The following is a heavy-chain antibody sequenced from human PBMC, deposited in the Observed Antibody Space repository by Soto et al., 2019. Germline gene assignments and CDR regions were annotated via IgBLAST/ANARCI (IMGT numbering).Heavy chain of an antibody. CDR3: VRGGANDTFEY. J-gene: IGHJ4*02. V-gene: IGHV4-30-2*06. D-gene: IGHD2-21*01. CDR2: ITHLENT. CDR1: GASISYGGYS. Sequence: PSETLSLTCTVFGASISYGGYSWSWIRQSPGRGLEWIGHITHLENTYFNPSFKSRVSMSIDRTKNHFSLKVTSMTAADKGRYFCVRGGANDTFEYCGQGILVTVSS.